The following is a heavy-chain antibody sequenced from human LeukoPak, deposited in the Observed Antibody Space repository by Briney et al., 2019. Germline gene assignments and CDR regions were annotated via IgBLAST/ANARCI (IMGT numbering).Heavy chain of an antibody. J-gene: IGHJ4*02. CDR2: ISYDGSNK. Sequence: GGSLRLSCAASGFIFSSYWMHWVRQAPGKGLEWVAVISYDGSNKYYADSVKGRFTISRDNSKNTLYLQMNSLRAEDTAVYYCAREALGQWLVHFDYWGQGTLVTVSS. CDR1: GFIFSSYW. V-gene: IGHV3-30-3*01. CDR3: AREALGQWLVHFDY. D-gene: IGHD6-19*01.